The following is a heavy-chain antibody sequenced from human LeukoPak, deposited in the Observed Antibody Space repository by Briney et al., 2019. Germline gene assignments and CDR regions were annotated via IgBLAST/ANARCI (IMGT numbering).Heavy chain of an antibody. V-gene: IGHV1-8*03. D-gene: IGHD2-2*02. CDR1: GYTFTSYD. Sequence: ASVKVSCKASGYTFTSYDINWVRQATGQGLEWMGWMNPNSGNTGYAQKFQGRVTITRNTSISTAYMELGSLRSEDTAVYYCARAPRAAIRPYYFDYWGQGTLVTVSS. J-gene: IGHJ4*02. CDR3: ARAPRAAIRPYYFDY. CDR2: MNPNSGNT.